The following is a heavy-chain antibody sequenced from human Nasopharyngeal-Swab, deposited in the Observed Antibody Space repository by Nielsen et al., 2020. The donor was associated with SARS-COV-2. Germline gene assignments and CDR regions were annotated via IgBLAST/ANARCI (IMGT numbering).Heavy chain of an antibody. CDR1: GFTFSSYS. J-gene: IGHJ4*02. D-gene: IGHD7-27*01. Sequence: GESLKISCAASGFTFSSYSMNWVRQAPGKGLEWVSSISSSSSYIYYADSVKGRFTISRDNAKNSLYLQMNSLRAEDTAVYYRARDGPEPENWGVLCYWGQGTLVTVSS. V-gene: IGHV3-21*01. CDR3: ARDGPEPENWGVLCY. CDR2: ISSSSSYI.